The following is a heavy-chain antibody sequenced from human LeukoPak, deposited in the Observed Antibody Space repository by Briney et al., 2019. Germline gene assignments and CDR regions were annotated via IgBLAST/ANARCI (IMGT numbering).Heavy chain of an antibody. CDR1: GGSFSGYY. CDR2: INHSGST. CDR3: ARACPYRGYCSSTSRRVQWLRSSRDAFDI. V-gene: IGHV4-34*01. D-gene: IGHD2-2*01. Sequence: SETLSLTCAVYGGSFSGYYWSWIRQPPGKGLEWIGEINHSGSTNYNPSLKSRVTISVDTSKNQFSLKLSSVTAADTAVYYCARACPYRGYCSSTSRRVQWLRSSRDAFDIWGQGTMVTVSS. J-gene: IGHJ3*02.